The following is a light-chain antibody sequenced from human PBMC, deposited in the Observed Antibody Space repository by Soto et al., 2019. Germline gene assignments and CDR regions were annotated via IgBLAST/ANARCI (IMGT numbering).Light chain of an antibody. J-gene: IGKJ1*01. V-gene: IGKV3-20*01. CDR3: QQYGSSPRT. Sequence: ENVLTQSPGTLSLSPGERATLSCRASQSVSSSYLAWYQQKPGQAPRLLIYGASSRATGIPDRFSGSGSETDFTLTISRLEPEDFAVYYCQQYGSSPRTFGQGTKVDI. CDR2: GAS. CDR1: QSVSSSY.